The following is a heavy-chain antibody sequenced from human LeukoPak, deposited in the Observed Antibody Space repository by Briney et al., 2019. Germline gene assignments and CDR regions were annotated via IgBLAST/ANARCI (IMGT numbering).Heavy chain of an antibody. J-gene: IGHJ5*02. CDR2: IRYDGSSK. D-gene: IGHD2-2*01. CDR1: GFTFSSYG. Sequence: PGGSLRLSCAASGFTFSSYGMHWVRQAPGKGLEWVAFIRYDGSSKYYADSVKGRFTISRDNSKNTLYLQMNSLRAEDTAVYYCAKEKDIVVVPAAQPFDPWGQGTLVTVSS. CDR3: AKEKDIVVVPAAQPFDP. V-gene: IGHV3-30*02.